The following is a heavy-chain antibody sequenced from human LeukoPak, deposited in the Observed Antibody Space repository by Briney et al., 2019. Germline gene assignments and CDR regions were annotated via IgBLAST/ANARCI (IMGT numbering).Heavy chain of an antibody. CDR2: IIPILGIA. V-gene: IGHV1-69*02. CDR1: GGTFSSYT. CDR3: ARXRGRRXYDSSGYQPFDY. J-gene: IGHJ4*02. Sequence: SVKVSCKASGGTFSSYTISWVRQAPGQGLEWMGRIIPILGIANYAQKFQGRVTITADKSTSTAYMELSSLRSEDTAVYYCARXRGRRXYDSSGYQPFDYWGQGTLVTVSS. D-gene: IGHD3-22*01.